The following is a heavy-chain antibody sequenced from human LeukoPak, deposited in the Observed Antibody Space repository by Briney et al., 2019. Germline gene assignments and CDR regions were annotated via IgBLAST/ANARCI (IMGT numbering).Heavy chain of an antibody. V-gene: IGHV4-34*01. CDR2: INHSGST. Sequence: SETLSLTCAVYGGSFSGYYWSWIRQPPGKGLEWIGEINHSGSTNYNPSLKSRVTISVDTSKNQFSLKLSSVTAADTAVYYCAGIPSGIAAAGTSAKRDYWGQGTLVTVSS. CDR1: GGSFSGYY. CDR3: AGIPSGIAAAGTSAKRDY. D-gene: IGHD6-13*01. J-gene: IGHJ4*02.